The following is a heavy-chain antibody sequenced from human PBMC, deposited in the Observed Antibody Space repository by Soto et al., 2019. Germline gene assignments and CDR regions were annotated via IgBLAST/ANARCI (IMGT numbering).Heavy chain of an antibody. CDR1: GFSFNRHW. Sequence: GSLRLSCAASGFSFNRHWMSWVRQAPGKGLQWVASIKRDGSEKYYVDSVKGRFTISRDNVKNSLSLQMNSLRAEDTAVYYCARDPYYYDSHYYYGMDVWGQGTTVTVS. V-gene: IGHV3-7*01. D-gene: IGHD3-22*01. CDR3: ARDPYYYDSHYYYGMDV. J-gene: IGHJ6*02. CDR2: IKRDGSEK.